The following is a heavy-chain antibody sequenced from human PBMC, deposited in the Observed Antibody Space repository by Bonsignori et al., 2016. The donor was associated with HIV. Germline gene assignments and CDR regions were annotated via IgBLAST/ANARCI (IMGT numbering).Heavy chain of an antibody. CDR2: ITGTGGRA. Sequence: GGSLRLSCVASGFTFSAYAMSWVRRAPGKGLEWVSTITGTGGRAFYTDSMKGRLTISRDNSKRMLFLQMNSLRDEDTAMYYCAKDQAYYYGSTDYSEGDAFDLWGQGTMVTVSS. CDR3: AKDQAYYYGSTDYSEGDAFDL. CDR1: GFTFSAYA. J-gene: IGHJ3*01. D-gene: IGHD3-22*01. V-gene: IGHV3-23*01.